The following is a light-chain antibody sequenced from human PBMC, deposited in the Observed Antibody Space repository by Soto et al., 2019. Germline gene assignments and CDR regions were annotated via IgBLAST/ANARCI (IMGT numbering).Light chain of an antibody. J-gene: IGKJ1*01. CDR3: QQYGSLSWT. CDR1: QNIHNH. CDR2: GAS. V-gene: IGKV3-20*01. Sequence: MSQSPATLSVSPGERVTLSCRASQNIHNHMSWFLQKPGQAPRIIIFGASGRATGIPDRFSGSGSGTDFTLTISRLEPEDFAVYYCQQYGSLSWTFGQGTKVDI.